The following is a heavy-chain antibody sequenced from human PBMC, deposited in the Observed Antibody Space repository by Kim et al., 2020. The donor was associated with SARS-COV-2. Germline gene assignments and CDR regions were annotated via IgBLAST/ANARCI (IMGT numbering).Heavy chain of an antibody. CDR1: GFTFSDYT. V-gene: IGHV3-48*02. CDR2: ISGSSQTI. J-gene: IGHJ4*02. CDR3: ARDLRSGAYDS. D-gene: IGHD2-15*01. Sequence: GGSLRLSCEASGFTFSDYTMAWVRQAPGKGLECLTYISGSSQTIFHADSVKGRFIVSRDNAKNTLFLQMNNVRHDDSAVYFCARDLRSGAYDSWGQGTRVTVSS.